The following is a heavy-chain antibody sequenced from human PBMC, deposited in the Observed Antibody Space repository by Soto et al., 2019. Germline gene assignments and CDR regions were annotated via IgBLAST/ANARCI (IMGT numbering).Heavy chain of an antibody. CDR2: IRGNPSSGTT. D-gene: IGHD1-26*01. Sequence: GGSPRLSCAVSGITFGDYAMNWVRQAPGKGLEWVGFIRGNPSSGTTEYAASVKGRFTISRDDSKNIAYLHMNSLKTEDTAVYYCTPGRGLSTLREDFWGRGTLVTVSS. CDR3: TPGRGLSTLREDF. J-gene: IGHJ4*02. V-gene: IGHV3-49*04. CDR1: GITFGDYA.